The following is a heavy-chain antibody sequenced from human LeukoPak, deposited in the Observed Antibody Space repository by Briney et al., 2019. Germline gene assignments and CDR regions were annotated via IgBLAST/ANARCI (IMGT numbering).Heavy chain of an antibody. CDR1: GGSISSYY. J-gene: IGHJ5*01. CDR2: IYYSGTI. CDR3: TISGYSDSSGSYNYFDS. D-gene: IGHD3-22*01. V-gene: IGHV4-59*01. Sequence: SETLSLTCTVSGGSISSYYWSWIRQPPGKGLEWIGYIYYSGTINYNPSLMSRVTISVDSSKNQFSLKMTSVTAADTAVYYCTISGYSDSSGSYNYFDSWGQGTLVTVSS.